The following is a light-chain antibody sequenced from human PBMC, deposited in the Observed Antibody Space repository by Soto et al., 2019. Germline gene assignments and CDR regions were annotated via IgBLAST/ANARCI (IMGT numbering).Light chain of an antibody. J-gene: IGKJ3*01. CDR2: DAS. CDR3: QQRSNWLGT. CDR1: QSVSSY. Sequence: EIVLTQSPATLSLSPGEIATLSCRASQSVSSYLAWYQQKPGQAPSLLIYDASNRATGIPARFSGSGSGTDFTLTISSLEPEDFAVYYCQQRSNWLGTFGPGTKGDIQ. V-gene: IGKV3-11*01.